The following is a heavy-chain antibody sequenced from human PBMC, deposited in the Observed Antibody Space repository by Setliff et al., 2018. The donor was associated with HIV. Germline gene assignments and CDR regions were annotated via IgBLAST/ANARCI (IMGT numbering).Heavy chain of an antibody. J-gene: IGHJ6*03. V-gene: IGHV3-48*03. CDR3: AKGGRDYNWWDLSYYYYYYMDV. Sequence: GGSLRLSCAASGLIFSSYEMNWVRQAPGKGLEWISFIGGHGSIIHYADSVKGRFTISRDNAKNSVYLQMHSLRVEDTAVYYCAKGGRDYNWWDLSYYYYYYMDVWGKGTTVTVSS. D-gene: IGHD4-4*01. CDR1: GLIFSSYE. CDR2: IGGHGSII.